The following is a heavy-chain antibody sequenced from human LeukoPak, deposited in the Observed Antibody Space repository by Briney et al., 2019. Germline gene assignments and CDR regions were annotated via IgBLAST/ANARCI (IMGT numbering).Heavy chain of an antibody. CDR1: GYSFTDYY. V-gene: IGHV1-2*02. J-gene: IGHJ4*02. CDR2: INPNTGGT. D-gene: IGHD3-9*01. Sequence: ASVKVSCKTSGYSFTDYYMHWVRQTPGQGLEWMGWINPNTGGTNYAQNFQGRVTMTRDTSIYTAYMELSSLTSDDTAVYFCARHHPGYDLTGYYLGYWGQGTLVTVSS. CDR3: ARHHPGYDLTGYYLGY.